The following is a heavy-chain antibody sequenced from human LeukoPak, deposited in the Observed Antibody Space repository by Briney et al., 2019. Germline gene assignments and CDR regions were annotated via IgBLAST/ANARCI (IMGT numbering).Heavy chain of an antibody. J-gene: IGHJ4*02. CDR2: ISSSGSTI. CDR1: GFTFSSYE. D-gene: IGHD1-1*01. CDR3: ARNVYKFDY. V-gene: IGHV3-48*03. Sequence: GGSLRFSCAASGFTFSSYEMNWVRQAPGKGLEWVSYISSSGSTIYYADSVQGRFTISRDNAQNSLYLQMSSLRAEDTAVYYCARNVYKFDYWGQGTLVTVSS.